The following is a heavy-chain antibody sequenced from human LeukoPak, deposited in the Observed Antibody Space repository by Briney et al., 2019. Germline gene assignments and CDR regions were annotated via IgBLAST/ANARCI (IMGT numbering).Heavy chain of an antibody. Sequence: PSETLSLTCTVSGGSISSGGYYWSWIRQHPGKGLEWIGYIYYSGSTYYNPSLRSRVTISVDTSKNQFSLKLSSVTAADTAVYYCARNQGYCSSSSCYNFDYWGQGTLVTVSS. J-gene: IGHJ4*02. CDR3: ARNQGYCSSSSCYNFDY. CDR1: GGSISSGGYY. CDR2: IYYSGST. V-gene: IGHV4-31*03. D-gene: IGHD2-2*02.